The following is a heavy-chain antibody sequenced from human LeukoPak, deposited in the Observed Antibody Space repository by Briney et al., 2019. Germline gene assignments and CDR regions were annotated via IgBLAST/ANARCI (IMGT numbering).Heavy chain of an antibody. V-gene: IGHV4-61*02. D-gene: IGHD2-15*01. CDR1: GVSISSGSYY. Sequence: SETLSLTCTVSGVSISSGSYYWTWIRQAAGKGLEGVGRVYTTGSTNYNPSLKRRVNISVCTSKDQFSLGQGVVAAADTDVYYCARDCRGRYCSGGSCCSEGGQWGQGTLVTVSS. CDR3: ARDCRGRYCSGGSCCSEGGQ. CDR2: VYTTGST. J-gene: IGHJ4*02.